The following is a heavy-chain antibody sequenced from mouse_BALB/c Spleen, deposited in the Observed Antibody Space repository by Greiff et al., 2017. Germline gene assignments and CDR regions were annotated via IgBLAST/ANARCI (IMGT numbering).Heavy chain of an antibody. CDR1: GYSITSGYY. D-gene: IGHD1-1*01. V-gene: IGHV3-6*02. Sequence: ESGPGLVKPSQSLSLTCSVTGYSITSGYYWNWIRQFPGNKLEWMGYISYDGSNNYNPSLKNRISITRDTSKNQFFLKLNSVTTEDTATYYCAREENYYGSSYVDYWGQGTTLTVSS. J-gene: IGHJ2*01. CDR3: AREENYYGSSYVDY. CDR2: ISYDGSN.